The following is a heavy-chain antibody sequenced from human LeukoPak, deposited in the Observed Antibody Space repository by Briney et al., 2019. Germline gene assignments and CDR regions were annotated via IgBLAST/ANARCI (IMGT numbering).Heavy chain of an antibody. V-gene: IGHV3-66*01. Sequence: GGSLRLSCAASGFTVSSNYMSWVRQAPGKGLEWVSVIYSGGSTYYADSVKGRFTISRDNSKNTLYLQMNSLKAEDTAVYYCARASNWGYLDYWGQGTLVTVSS. J-gene: IGHJ4*02. D-gene: IGHD7-27*01. CDR2: IYSGGST. CDR1: GFTVSSNY. CDR3: ARASNWGYLDY.